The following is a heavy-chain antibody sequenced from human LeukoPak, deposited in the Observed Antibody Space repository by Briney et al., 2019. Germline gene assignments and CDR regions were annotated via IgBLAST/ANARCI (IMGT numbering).Heavy chain of an antibody. J-gene: IGHJ1*01. D-gene: IGHD2-2*02. CDR2: ISSSSSYI. Sequence: AGGSLRLSCAASGFTFSSYSMNWVRQAPGKGLEWVSSISSSSSYIYYADSVKGRFTISRDNAKNSLYLQMNSLRAEDTAVYYCAREEMTRYKKEYFQHWGQGTLVTVSS. V-gene: IGHV3-21*01. CDR3: AREEMTRYKKEYFQH. CDR1: GFTFSSYS.